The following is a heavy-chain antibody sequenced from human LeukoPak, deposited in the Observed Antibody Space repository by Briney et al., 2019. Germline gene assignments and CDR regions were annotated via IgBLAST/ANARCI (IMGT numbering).Heavy chain of an antibody. CDR1: GGSFSGYY. CDR3: AKAPYLSSGS. D-gene: IGHD3-22*01. Sequence: SETLSLTCAVYGGSFSGYYWSWIRQPPGKGLEWIGEINHSGSTNYNPSLKSRVTISLDTSKNQFSLTLSSITAADTAVYYCAKAPYLSSGSWGQGTMVTVSS. CDR2: INHSGST. V-gene: IGHV4-34*01. J-gene: IGHJ3*01.